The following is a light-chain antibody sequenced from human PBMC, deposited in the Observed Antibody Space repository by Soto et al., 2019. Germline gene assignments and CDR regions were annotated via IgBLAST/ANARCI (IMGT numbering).Light chain of an antibody. CDR2: QTS. CDR3: HQRQSWPRT. J-gene: IGKJ1*01. CDR1: QYINTR. V-gene: IGKV3-11*01. Sequence: IVLTQPPATLSSFTGDGVNLSCRASQYINTRLAWYQHRPGQAPRLLIYQTSIRAAGIPARFSASGTGTDFTLTISDVQPEDFAVYYCHQRQSWPRTFGQGTKVDIK.